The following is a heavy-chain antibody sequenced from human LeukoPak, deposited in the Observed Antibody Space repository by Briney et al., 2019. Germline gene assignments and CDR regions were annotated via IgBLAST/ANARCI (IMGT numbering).Heavy chain of an antibody. CDR2: ISSSSSII. V-gene: IGHV3-48*02. CDR3: ARDQLGIRESGDY. D-gene: IGHD7-27*01. J-gene: IGHJ4*02. CDR1: GFTFSSYS. Sequence: PGGSLRLSCAASGFTFSSYSMNWVRQAPGKGPEWVSYISSSSSIIYYADSVKGRFTISRDNAKNSLYLQMNSLRDEDTAVYYCARDQLGIRESGDYWGQGTLVTVSS.